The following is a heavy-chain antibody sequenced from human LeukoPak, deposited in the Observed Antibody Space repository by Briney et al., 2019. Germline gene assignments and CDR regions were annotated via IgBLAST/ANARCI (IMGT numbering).Heavy chain of an antibody. D-gene: IGHD2-21*01. CDR1: GYGFSDYY. V-gene: IGHV1-2*02. CDR3: ARGGGIQSCGGKTCFRGFVY. CDR2: INPNSGDN. J-gene: IGHJ4*02. Sequence: ASVKVSCKASGYGFSDYYMHWVRQAPGQGLEYMGWINPNSGDNSCAQKFQGRVSMTRDTSIITLYMELTSLRSDDTAVYFCARGGGIQSCGGKTCFRGFVYWGQGTLVTVSS.